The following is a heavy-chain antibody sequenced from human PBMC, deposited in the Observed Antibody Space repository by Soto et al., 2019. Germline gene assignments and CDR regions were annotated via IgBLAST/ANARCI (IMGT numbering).Heavy chain of an antibody. CDR3: ATEHIVVVTAISPGGGMDV. V-gene: IGHV3-21*01. D-gene: IGHD2-21*02. J-gene: IGHJ6*02. CDR2: ISSSSSYI. CDR1: GFTFSSYS. Sequence: GGSLRLSCAASGFTFSSYSMNWVRQAPGKGLEWVSSISSSSSYIYYADSVKGRFTISRDNSKNTLYLQMNSLRAEDTAVYYCATEHIVVVTAISPGGGMDVWGQGTTVTVSS.